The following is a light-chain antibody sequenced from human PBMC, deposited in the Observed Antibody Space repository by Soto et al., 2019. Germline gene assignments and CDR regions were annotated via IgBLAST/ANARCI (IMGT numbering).Light chain of an antibody. CDR2: SNN. J-gene: IGLJ1*01. CDR3: AAWDDSLTDYV. CDR1: SSNIGRNT. Sequence: QSALTQAPSASETPGQRVTISCSGGSSNIGRNTVNWYQQLPGTAPKLLIYSNNRRPSGVPDRFSGSKSGTSASLAISGLQPEDEADYYCAAWDDSLTDYVFGTGTKVTVL. V-gene: IGLV1-44*01.